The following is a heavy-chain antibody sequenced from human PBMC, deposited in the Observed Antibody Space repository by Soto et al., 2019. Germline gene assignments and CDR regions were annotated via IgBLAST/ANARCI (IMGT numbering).Heavy chain of an antibody. J-gene: IGHJ4*02. Sequence: XGSLRLSCAASGFTFVSFGMHWVRQAPGKGLEWVTLISHDGTKKYYADSVKGRFTISRDNSKNTLYLQMNSLRVEDTAVYYCAKDREPYSRSWPYYWGQGTLVTVS. CDR1: GFTFVSFG. CDR3: AKDREPYSRSWPYY. D-gene: IGHD6-13*01. CDR2: ISHDGTKK. V-gene: IGHV3-30*18.